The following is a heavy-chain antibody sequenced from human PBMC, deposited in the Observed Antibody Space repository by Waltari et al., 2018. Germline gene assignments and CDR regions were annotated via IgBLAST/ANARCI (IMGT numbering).Heavy chain of an antibody. CDR2: IKQDGSEK. CDR3: LLSSSSLSGYGMDV. Sequence: EVQLVESGGGLVQPGGSLRLSCAASGFTFSSYWMSWVPQAPGKGLEWVANIKQDGSEKYYVDSVKGRFTISRDNSKNTLYLQMNSLRAEDTAVYYCLLSSSSLSGYGMDVWGQGTTVTVSS. CDR1: GFTFSSYW. J-gene: IGHJ6*02. D-gene: IGHD6-13*01. V-gene: IGHV3-7*03.